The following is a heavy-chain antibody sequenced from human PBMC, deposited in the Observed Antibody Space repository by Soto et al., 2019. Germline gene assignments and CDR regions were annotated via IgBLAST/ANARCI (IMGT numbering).Heavy chain of an antibody. CDR3: ARDSRSSGWHANWFDP. D-gene: IGHD6-19*01. CDR1: GDSVSSNSAA. V-gene: IGHV6-1*01. CDR2: TYYRSKWYN. J-gene: IGHJ5*02. Sequence: QSQTLSLTCAISGDSVSSNSAAWNWIRQSPSRGLEWLGRTYYRSKWYNDYAVSVKSRITINPDTSKNQSSLQLNSVTPEDTAVYYCARDSRSSGWHANWFDPWGQGTLVTVSS.